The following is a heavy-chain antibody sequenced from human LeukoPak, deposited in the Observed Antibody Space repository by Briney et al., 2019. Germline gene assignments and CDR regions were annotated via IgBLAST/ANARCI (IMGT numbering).Heavy chain of an antibody. CDR3: ARDNSGWYEFDP. CDR1: GFAFSGYY. D-gene: IGHD6-19*01. CDR2: IRPASGDT. Sequence: SSVKVSCKASGFAFSGYYIHWVRQAPGQGLEWMGWIRPASGDTKYAQKFQGRVTMTRDTSISTAYMELSSLTSDDKSVYYCARDNSGWYEFDPWGQGTLVTVSS. V-gene: IGHV1-2*02. J-gene: IGHJ5*02.